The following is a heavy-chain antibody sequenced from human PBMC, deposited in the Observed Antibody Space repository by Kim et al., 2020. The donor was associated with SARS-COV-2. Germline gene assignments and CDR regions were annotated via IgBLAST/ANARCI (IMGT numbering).Heavy chain of an antibody. Sequence: ASVKVSCKASGYTFTSYGISWVRQAPGQGLEWMGWISAYNGNTNYAQKLQGRVTMTTDTSTSTAYMELRSLRSDDTAVYYCARDAYDSSGPIRPRDFDYWGQGTLVTVSS. V-gene: IGHV1-18*01. CDR3: ARDAYDSSGPIRPRDFDY. CDR1: GYTFTSYG. CDR2: ISAYNGNT. J-gene: IGHJ4*02. D-gene: IGHD3-22*01.